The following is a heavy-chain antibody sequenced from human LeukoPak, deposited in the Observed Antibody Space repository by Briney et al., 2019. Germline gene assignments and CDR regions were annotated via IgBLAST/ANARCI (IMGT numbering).Heavy chain of an antibody. Sequence: GGSLRLSCAASGFTFSSYSMNWVRQAPGKGLEWVSSISSSSSIYYSDSVNGRFTISRDNAKNSVYLQMNSLRAEDTAVYYCTSYSGLDNWGQGTLVSVSS. CDR3: TSYSGLDN. J-gene: IGHJ4*02. CDR2: ISSSSSI. D-gene: IGHD5-12*01. CDR1: GFTFSSYS. V-gene: IGHV3-21*01.